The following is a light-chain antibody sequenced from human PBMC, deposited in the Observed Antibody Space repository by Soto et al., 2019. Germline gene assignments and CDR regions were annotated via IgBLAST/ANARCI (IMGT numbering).Light chain of an antibody. CDR3: QQYGTSPQT. CDR2: DTS. Sequence: EIVMTQSPAALSVSPWEIATLSCRAGQGVTTNFAWYQQKSGQSPGLLIYDTSTRASGVPDRLSGSGSGTEFTLTISRLEPEDFAVYYCQQYGTSPQTFGQGTKVDIK. V-gene: IGKV3D-15*01. J-gene: IGKJ1*01. CDR1: QGVTTN.